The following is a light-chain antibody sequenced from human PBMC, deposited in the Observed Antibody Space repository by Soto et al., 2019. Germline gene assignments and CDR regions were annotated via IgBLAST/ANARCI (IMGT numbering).Light chain of an antibody. Sequence: EIVLTQSPATLSLSPGERATLSCRASQSVSYFLAWYQQKSGQAPRLLIYDASSRATAIPARFSGSGFGTDFTLTISSLEPEDFAVYYCQHRSNWLGTFGPGTKVDIK. J-gene: IGKJ3*01. CDR2: DAS. CDR3: QHRSNWLGT. CDR1: QSVSYF. V-gene: IGKV3-11*01.